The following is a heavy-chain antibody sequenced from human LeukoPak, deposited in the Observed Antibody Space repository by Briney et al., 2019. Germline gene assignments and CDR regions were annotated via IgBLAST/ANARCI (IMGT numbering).Heavy chain of an antibody. J-gene: IGHJ4*02. CDR1: GFTLSSYA. Sequence: GGSLRLSCEASGFTLSSYAMSWVRQTPGRGLEWVSTISDNAYYADSVKGRFTISRDNSKNTLHLQMNSLRAEDTALYYCVKAIRPFNSGNYYSCLDYWGQRSLVTVSS. CDR3: VKAIRPFNSGNYYSCLDY. V-gene: IGHV3-23*01. D-gene: IGHD3-22*01. CDR2: ISDNA.